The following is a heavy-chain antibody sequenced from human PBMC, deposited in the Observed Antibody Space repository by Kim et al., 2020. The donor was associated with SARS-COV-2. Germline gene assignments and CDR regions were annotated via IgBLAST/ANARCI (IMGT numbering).Heavy chain of an antibody. CDR2: YI. V-gene: IGHV3-21*01. Sequence: YIYYADSVKGRFTISRDNAKNSLYLQMNSLRAEDTAVYYCARASDAFDIWGQGTMVTVSS. J-gene: IGHJ3*02. CDR3: ARASDAFDI.